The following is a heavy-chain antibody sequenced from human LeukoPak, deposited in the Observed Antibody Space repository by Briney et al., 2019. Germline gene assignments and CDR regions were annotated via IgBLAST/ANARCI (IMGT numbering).Heavy chain of an antibody. CDR2: ISSGSSFI. CDR3: VRDQGGERWFDP. CDR1: GFTFGSYA. Sequence: PGGSLRLSCAASGFTFGSYAMNWVRQAPGKGLERVSSISSGSSFIYYADPVKGRFTIARDNAKNSLCLQMNSLRPEDTAIYYCVRDQGGERWFDPWGQGTLVTVSS. J-gene: IGHJ5*02. D-gene: IGHD3-16*01. V-gene: IGHV3-21*01.